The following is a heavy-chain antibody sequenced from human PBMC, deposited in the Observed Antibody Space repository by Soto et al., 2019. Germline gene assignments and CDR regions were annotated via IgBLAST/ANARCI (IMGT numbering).Heavy chain of an antibody. CDR2: INSDGTII. CDR3: ARGAFYDVLTGYSVRGMDV. J-gene: IGHJ6*02. Sequence: LRLSCVASGFTLSGYWMLWVRQVPAKGLVWVSRINSDGTIINYADSVEGRFTISRDNAKNTLYLQMNSLRAEDTAVYYCARGAFYDVLTGYSVRGMDVWGQGTTVTVSS. V-gene: IGHV3-74*01. D-gene: IGHD3-9*01. CDR1: GFTLSGYW.